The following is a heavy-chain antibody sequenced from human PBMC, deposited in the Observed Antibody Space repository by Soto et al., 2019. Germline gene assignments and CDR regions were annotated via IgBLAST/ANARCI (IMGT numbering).Heavy chain of an antibody. CDR3: ARGRSSSWYRDGLDV. Sequence: QVKLVESGGGLVKPGGSLRLSCAGSEFSFSDYYMSWVRQAPGKGLEWVSYISSSNAYTNYADSVKGRFTTSRDNAKNLVYLQMNSLRADETAVYYCARGRSSSWYRDGLDVWCQGTTVTVSS. V-gene: IGHV3-11*05. D-gene: IGHD6-13*01. CDR1: EFSFSDYY. J-gene: IGHJ6*02. CDR2: ISSSNAYT.